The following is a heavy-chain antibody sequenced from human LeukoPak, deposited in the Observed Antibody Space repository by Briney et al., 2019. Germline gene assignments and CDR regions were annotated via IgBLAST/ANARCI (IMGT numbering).Heavy chain of an antibody. D-gene: IGHD3-10*01. Sequence: GGSLRLSCAASGFTFSSYAMSWVRQAPGKGLEWVSAISGIGGSTYYADSVKGRFTISRDNSKNTLYLQMNSLRAEDTAVYYCAKVDTMVRGVINNFDYWGQGTLVTVSS. CDR2: ISGIGGST. CDR3: AKVDTMVRGVINNFDY. CDR1: GFTFSSYA. J-gene: IGHJ4*02. V-gene: IGHV3-23*01.